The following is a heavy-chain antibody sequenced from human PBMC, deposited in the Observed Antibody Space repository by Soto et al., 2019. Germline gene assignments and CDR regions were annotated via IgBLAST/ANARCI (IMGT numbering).Heavy chain of an antibody. J-gene: IGHJ4*02. CDR3: ATRTITLPH. CDR1: RFAVSDNY. Sequence: EVHLVESGGGLVQPGGSLRLSCAASRFAVSDNYMSWVRQAPGKGLEFVSLIYSGGTTRYADSVKGRFTISRDNSKNTLNLQVNNLRAEDTAVYYCATRTITLPHWGQGTLVTVSS. D-gene: IGHD5-12*01. V-gene: IGHV3-66*01. CDR2: IYSGGTT.